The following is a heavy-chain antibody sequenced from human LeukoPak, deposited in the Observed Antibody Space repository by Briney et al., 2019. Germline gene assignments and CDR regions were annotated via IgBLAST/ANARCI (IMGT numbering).Heavy chain of an antibody. Sequence: GGSLRLSCAASGFTFSSYSMNWVRQAPGKGLEWVSYICSRSNTIYYADSVKGRFTVSRDNAKNSLYLQMNSLRADDTAPYYCARESITGDRDFDYWGQGTLVTVSS. V-gene: IGHV3-48*01. CDR2: ICSRSNTI. J-gene: IGHJ4*02. CDR1: GFTFSSYS. D-gene: IGHD7-27*01. CDR3: ARESITGDRDFDY.